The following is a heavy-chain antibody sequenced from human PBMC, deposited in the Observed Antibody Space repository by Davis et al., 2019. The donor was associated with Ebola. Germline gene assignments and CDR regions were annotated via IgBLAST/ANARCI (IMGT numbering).Heavy chain of an antibody. D-gene: IGHD3-9*01. CDR1: GYSFTNYW. J-gene: IGHJ6*02. Sequence: PGGSLRLSCKGSGYSFTNYWIGWVRQMPGKGLEWMGIIYPGDSNTRYSPSFQGQVTISADKSISTAYLQWSSLKASDTAMYYCARRHYDILTGYDYYGMDVWGQGTTVTVSS. CDR3: ARRHYDILTGYDYYGMDV. V-gene: IGHV5-51*01. CDR2: IYPGDSNT.